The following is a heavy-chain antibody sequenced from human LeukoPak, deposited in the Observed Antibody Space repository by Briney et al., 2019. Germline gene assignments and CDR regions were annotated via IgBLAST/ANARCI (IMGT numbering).Heavy chain of an antibody. CDR1: GFTLDDYA. Sequence: GGSLRLSCTASGFTLDDYAMSWFRQAPGKGLEWVGFIRSKAYDGTTEYAASVKGRFTISRDGSKNIAYLQMNSLKTEDTAVYYCTREVADTTITNWGQGTLVTVSS. V-gene: IGHV3-49*01. CDR2: IRSKAYDGTT. D-gene: IGHD5-12*01. J-gene: IGHJ4*02. CDR3: TREVADTTITN.